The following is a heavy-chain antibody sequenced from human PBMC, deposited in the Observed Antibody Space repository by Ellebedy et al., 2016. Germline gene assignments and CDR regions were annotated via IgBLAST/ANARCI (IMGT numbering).Heavy chain of an antibody. CDR3: ARWLQGSSWYERQYCMDV. CDR2: INPNSGNK. V-gene: IGHV1-8*02. D-gene: IGHD6-13*01. CDR1: GYTFTNHD. J-gene: IGHJ6*03. Sequence: ASVKVSXXASGYTFTNHDINWVRQATGQGLEWMGWINPNSGNKGYARKFQGRVTMTRDTSISTAYMELSSLRSEDTAVYYCARWLQGSSWYERQYCMDVWGKGTTVTVSS.